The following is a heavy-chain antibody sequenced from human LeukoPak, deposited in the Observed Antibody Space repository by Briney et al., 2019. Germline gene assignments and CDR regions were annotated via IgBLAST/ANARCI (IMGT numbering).Heavy chain of an antibody. CDR1: GFTFGDYA. CDR3: TRSRPETAVVPAAFSFFDY. V-gene: IGHV3-49*04. D-gene: IGHD2-2*01. Sequence: GRSLRLSCTASGFTFGDYAMSWVRQAPGKGLEWVGFIRSKAYGGTTEYAASVKGRFTISRDDSKSIAYLQMNSLKTEDTTVYYCTRSRPETAVVPAAFSFFDYWGQGTLVTVSS. CDR2: IRSKAYGGTT. J-gene: IGHJ4*02.